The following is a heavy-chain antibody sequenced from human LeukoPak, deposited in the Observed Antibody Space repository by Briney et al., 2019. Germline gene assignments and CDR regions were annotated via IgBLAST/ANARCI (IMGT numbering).Heavy chain of an antibody. D-gene: IGHD3-22*01. CDR1: GFTFSSYA. Sequence: EMSLRLSCAASGFTFSSYAMHGVRQAPGKGLEWVAVISYDGSNKYYADSVKGRFTISRDNSKNTLYLQMNSLRAEDTAVYYCARDLYSSGYSDYWGQGTLVTVSS. CDR2: ISYDGSNK. J-gene: IGHJ4*02. CDR3: ARDLYSSGYSDY. V-gene: IGHV3-30*04.